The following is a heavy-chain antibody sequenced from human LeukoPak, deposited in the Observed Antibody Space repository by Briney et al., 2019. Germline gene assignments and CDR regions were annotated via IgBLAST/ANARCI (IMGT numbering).Heavy chain of an antibody. CDR2: IKQDGSEK. CDR1: GFTFSSYW. Sequence: GGSLRLSCAASGFTFSSYWMSWVRQAPGKGLEWVANIKQDGSEKYYVDSVKGRFTISRDNAKNSLYLQMNSVRAEDTAVYYCARDHVGDVWGFDYWGQGTLVTVSS. V-gene: IGHV3-7*01. D-gene: IGHD3-16*01. CDR3: ARDHVGDVWGFDY. J-gene: IGHJ4*02.